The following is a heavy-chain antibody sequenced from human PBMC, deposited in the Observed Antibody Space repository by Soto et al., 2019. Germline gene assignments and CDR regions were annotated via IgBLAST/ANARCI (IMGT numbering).Heavy chain of an antibody. CDR2: IVPLFDTA. CDR3: ARDGDPGYSFWSGPLGGGRFDP. J-gene: IGHJ5*02. V-gene: IGHV1-69*12. D-gene: IGHD3-3*01. Sequence: QVQLVQSGAEVKEPGSSVNVSCKTSGATFGNTAVTWVRQAPGQGLEWIGGIVPLFDTANYAQMFRGRVTITADESTSTAYMELSSLRTDDTAVYYCARDGDPGYSFWSGPLGGGRFDPWGQGTLVTVSS. CDR1: GATFGNTA.